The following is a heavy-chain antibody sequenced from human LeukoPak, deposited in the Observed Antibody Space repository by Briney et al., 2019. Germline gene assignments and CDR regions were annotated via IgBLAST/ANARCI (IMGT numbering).Heavy chain of an antibody. J-gene: IGHJ5*02. Sequence: PSETLSLTCAVYGVSFSGYYWSWIRQPPGKGLEWIGEINHSGSTNYNPSLKSRVTISVDTSKNQFSLKLSSVTAADAAVYYCARGIVRYCSSTSCYRSHWFDPWGQGTLVTVSS. D-gene: IGHD2-2*02. CDR1: GVSFSGYY. CDR3: ARGIVRYCSSTSCYRSHWFDP. CDR2: INHSGST. V-gene: IGHV4-34*01.